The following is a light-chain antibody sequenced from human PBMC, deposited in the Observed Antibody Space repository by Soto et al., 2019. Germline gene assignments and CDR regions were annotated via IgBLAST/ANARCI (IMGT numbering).Light chain of an antibody. Sequence: DTVMTQSPATLSVSPGERATLSCRTSQSVSSNLAWYQQKPGQAPRLLIYGASTRATGAPARFSGSGSGTEFTLTISGLRSEDFAVYYCQQYNNWPPWTFGQETKVEIK. CDR3: QQYNNWPPWT. CDR2: GAS. V-gene: IGKV3-15*01. CDR1: QSVSSN. J-gene: IGKJ1*01.